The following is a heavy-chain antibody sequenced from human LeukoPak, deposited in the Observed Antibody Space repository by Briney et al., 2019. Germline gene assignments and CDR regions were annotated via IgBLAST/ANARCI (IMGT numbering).Heavy chain of an antibody. CDR1: GYSISSNNC. D-gene: IGHD6-19*01. J-gene: IGHJ3*02. V-gene: IGHV4-28*01. CDR3: AGNQAVTGNHGAMDI. Sequence: SETLSLTCTVSGYSISSNNCWGWIRQPPGKGLEWVGYIFSNGNAYYNSSLKSRVTMSVDTSKNQFSLNLRSVTAEDTAVYYCAGNQAVTGNHGAMDIWGQGTMVTVSS. CDR2: IFSNGNA.